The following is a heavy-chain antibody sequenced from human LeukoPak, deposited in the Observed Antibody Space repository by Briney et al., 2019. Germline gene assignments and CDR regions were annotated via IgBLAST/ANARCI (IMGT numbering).Heavy chain of an antibody. CDR1: GFILSNYG. CDR3: ARGAFDI. CDR2: IYSGGST. Sequence: GGSLRLSCAASGFILSNYGMHWVRQAPGKGLEWVSVIYSGGSTYYADSVKGRFTISRDNSKNTLYLQMNSLRAEDTAVYYCARGAFDIWGQGTMVTVSS. V-gene: IGHV3-NL1*01. J-gene: IGHJ3*02.